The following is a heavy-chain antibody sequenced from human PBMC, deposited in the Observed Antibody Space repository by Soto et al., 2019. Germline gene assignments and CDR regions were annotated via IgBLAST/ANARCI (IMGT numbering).Heavy chain of an antibody. D-gene: IGHD3-22*01. CDR3: ARMTYYATSGYPFDY. J-gene: IGHJ4*02. Sequence: PSETLSLTCTVSGGSISSYYWSWIRQPPGKGLEWIGYIYFRGTTNYNPSLKSRVTMSADTSKNQFSLKLNSVTAADTAVYYCARMTYYATSGYPFDYWGQGMMVTVPQ. CDR2: IYFRGTT. CDR1: GGSISSYY. V-gene: IGHV4-59*01.